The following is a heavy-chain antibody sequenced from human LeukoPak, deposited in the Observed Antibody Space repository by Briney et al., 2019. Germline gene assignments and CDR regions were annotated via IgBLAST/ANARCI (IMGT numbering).Heavy chain of an antibody. V-gene: IGHV4-59*01. CDR3: ARFKRAGGWSYFDY. J-gene: IGHJ4*02. CDR2: IYNSGST. CDR1: GDSISSYY. Sequence: SETLSLTCTVSGDSISSYYWSWIRKPPGKGLEWIGHIYNSGSTNYSPSLKSRVTISVDTSKNQFSLKLSSVTAADTAVYYCARFKRAGGWSYFDYWGQGTLVTVSS. D-gene: IGHD6-19*01.